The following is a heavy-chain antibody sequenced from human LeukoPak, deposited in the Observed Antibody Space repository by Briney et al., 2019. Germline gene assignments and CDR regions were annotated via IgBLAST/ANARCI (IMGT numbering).Heavy chain of an antibody. CDR3: ARGAPPWIQLWLRVRYFDY. Sequence: ASVKVSCKASGYTFTSYGISWVRQAPGQGLEWMGWISAYNGNTNYAQKLQGRVTMTTDTSTSTAYMELRSLRSDDTAVYYCARGAPPWIQLWLRVRYFDYWGQGTLVTVSS. CDR2: ISAYNGNT. J-gene: IGHJ4*02. V-gene: IGHV1-18*01. CDR1: GYTFTSYG. D-gene: IGHD5-18*01.